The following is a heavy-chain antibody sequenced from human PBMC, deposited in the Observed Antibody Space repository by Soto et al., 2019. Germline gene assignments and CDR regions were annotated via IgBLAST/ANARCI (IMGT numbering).Heavy chain of an antibody. V-gene: IGHV4-31*03. D-gene: IGHD6-6*01. CDR1: GGCISSGGYY. Sequence: TLSITCTVAGGCISSGGYYGSWIRQHPGKGLEWIGYIYYSGSTYYNPSLKSRVTISVDTSKNQFSLKLSSVTAADTAVYYCARDTTAARYFDYWGQGTLVTGSS. CDR3: ARDTTAARYFDY. CDR2: IYYSGST. J-gene: IGHJ4*02.